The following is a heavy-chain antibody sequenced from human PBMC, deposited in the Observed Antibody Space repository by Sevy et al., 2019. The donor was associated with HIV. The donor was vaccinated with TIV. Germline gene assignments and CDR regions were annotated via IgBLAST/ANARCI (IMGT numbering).Heavy chain of an antibody. J-gene: IGHJ4*02. CDR1: GFTFSSYA. CDR3: ARDGVDCSGGSCYHLFDY. D-gene: IGHD2-15*01. CDR2: ISYDGSNK. V-gene: IGHV3-30-3*01. Sequence: GGSLRLSCAASGFTFSSYAMHWVRQAPGKGLEWVVVISYDGSNKYYADSVKGRFTISRDNSKNTLYLQMNSLRAEDTAVYYCARDGVDCSGGSCYHLFDYWGQGTLVTVSS.